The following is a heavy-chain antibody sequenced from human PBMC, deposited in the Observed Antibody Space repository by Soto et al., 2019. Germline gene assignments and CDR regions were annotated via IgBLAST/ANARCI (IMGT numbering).Heavy chain of an antibody. CDR2: INHSGST. D-gene: IGHD4-17*01. V-gene: IGHV4-34*01. J-gene: IGHJ6*02. CDR3: ARGGYGDPDYYYYGMDV. CDR1: GGSFSGYY. Sequence: TDTLSLNCAVYGGSFSGYYWSWIRQPPGKGLEWIGEINHSGSTNYNPSLKSRVTISVDTSKNQFSLKLSSVTAADTAVYYCARGGYGDPDYYYYGMDVWGQGTTVTVSS.